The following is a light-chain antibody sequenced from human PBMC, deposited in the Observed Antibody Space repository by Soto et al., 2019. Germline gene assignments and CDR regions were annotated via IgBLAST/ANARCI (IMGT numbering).Light chain of an antibody. V-gene: IGKV1-39*01. CDR1: QSISSY. CDR3: QQSYSTWT. J-gene: IGKJ1*01. Sequence: DIQMTQSPSSLSASVGDRVTITCRASQSISSYLNWYQQKPGKAPKLLIYAASSLQSGVPSRLSGSGSGTDFTLTIRSLQPEDFATYYCQQSYSTWTFGQGTKVDIK. CDR2: AAS.